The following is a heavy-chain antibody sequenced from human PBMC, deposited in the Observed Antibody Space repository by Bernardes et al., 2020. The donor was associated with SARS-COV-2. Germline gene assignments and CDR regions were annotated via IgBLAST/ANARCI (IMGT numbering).Heavy chain of an antibody. Sequence: GGSLRLSCAGSGFTFRNYSLTWVRQAPGKGLEWVSSISSSGAYTYYASSMKGRFTISRDNPRNTLSLQMSGLRVDDSATYFCARDAIGQPRSEIDNWGQGTLVTVSS. CDR3: ARDAIGQPRSEIDN. CDR2: ISSSGAYT. J-gene: IGHJ4*02. V-gene: IGHV3-21*01. D-gene: IGHD2-2*01. CDR1: GFTFRNYS.